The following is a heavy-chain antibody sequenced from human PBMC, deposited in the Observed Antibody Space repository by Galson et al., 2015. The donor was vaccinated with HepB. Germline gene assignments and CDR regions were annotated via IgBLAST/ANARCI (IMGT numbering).Heavy chain of an antibody. CDR3: AKEGTGLFGEDAFDI. CDR1: GFTFSSYG. J-gene: IGHJ3*02. D-gene: IGHD3-10*01. V-gene: IGHV3-30*02. CDR2: IRYDGSNK. Sequence: SLRLSCAASGFTFSSYGMHWVRQAPGKGLEWVAFIRYDGSNKYYADSVKGRFTISRDNSKNTLYLQMNSLRAEDTAVYYCAKEGTGLFGEDAFDIWGQGTMVTVSS.